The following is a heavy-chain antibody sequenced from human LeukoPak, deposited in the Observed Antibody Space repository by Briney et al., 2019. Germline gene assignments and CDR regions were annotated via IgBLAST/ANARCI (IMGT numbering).Heavy chain of an antibody. V-gene: IGHV4-30-4*01. CDR3: ARVGLIVMVKAYAFDI. Sequence: SETLSLTCTVSGGSISSGDYYWSWIRQPPGKGLEWIGYIYYSGSTYYNPSLKSRVTISVDTSKNQFSLKLSSVTAADTAVYHCARVGLIVMVKAYAFDIWGQGTMVTVSS. CDR2: IYYSGST. J-gene: IGHJ3*02. D-gene: IGHD2-15*01. CDR1: GGSISSGDYY.